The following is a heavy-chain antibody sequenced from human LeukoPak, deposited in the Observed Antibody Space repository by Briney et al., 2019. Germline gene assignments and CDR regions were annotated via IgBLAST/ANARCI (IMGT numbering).Heavy chain of an antibody. CDR1: GGSFRGYY. CDR2: INHSGST. CDR3: ARVGPSAGVDY. V-gene: IGHV4-34*01. Sequence: SETLSLTCAVYGGSFRGYYWSWIRQPPGKGLEWIGEINHSGSTNYNPSLKSRVTISVDTSKNQFSLKLSSVTAADTAVYYCARVGPSAGVDYWGQGTLVTVSS. J-gene: IGHJ4*02. D-gene: IGHD6-13*01.